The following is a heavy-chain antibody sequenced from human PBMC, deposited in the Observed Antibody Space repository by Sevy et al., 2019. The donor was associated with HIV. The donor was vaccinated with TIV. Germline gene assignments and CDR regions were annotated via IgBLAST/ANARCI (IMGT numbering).Heavy chain of an antibody. CDR1: GFTFSSYW. V-gene: IGHV3-7*01. D-gene: IGHD3-10*01. Sequence: GGSLRLSCAASGFTFSSYWMNWVRQAPGKGLEWVANIMQDGSEIYYVDSVKGRFTISIDNAKNSLYLQMNSLRAEDTAVYYCARGGRLLCSGESTLPLDYWGQGTRVTVSS. CDR3: ARGGRLLCSGESTLPLDY. CDR2: IMQDGSEI. J-gene: IGHJ4*02.